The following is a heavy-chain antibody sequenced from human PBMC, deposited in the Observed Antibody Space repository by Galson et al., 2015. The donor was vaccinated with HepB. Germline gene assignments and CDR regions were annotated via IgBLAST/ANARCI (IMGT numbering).Heavy chain of an antibody. J-gene: IGHJ3*02. Sequence: SVKVSCKASGGTFSSYAISWVRQAPGQGLEWMGGIIPIFGTANYAQKFQGRVTITADESTSTAYMELSSLRSEDAAVYYCAREALQEIRRAFDIWGQGTMVTVSS. CDR2: IIPIFGTA. CDR3: AREALQEIRRAFDI. V-gene: IGHV1-69*13. CDR1: GGTFSSYA. D-gene: IGHD5-24*01.